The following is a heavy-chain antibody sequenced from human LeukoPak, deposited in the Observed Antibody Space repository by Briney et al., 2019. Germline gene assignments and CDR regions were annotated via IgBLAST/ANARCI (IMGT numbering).Heavy chain of an antibody. CDR3: ARASQQWLVLGY. V-gene: IGHV1-18*01. Sequence: GASVKVSCKTSGYTFSSYGISWVRQAPGQGLELMGWISAYNGNTNYAQKFQGRLTMTTETSASTAYMELTTLRSDDTAVYYCARASQQWLVLGYWGQGTLVTVSS. CDR1: GYTFSSYG. J-gene: IGHJ4*02. D-gene: IGHD6-19*01. CDR2: ISAYNGNT.